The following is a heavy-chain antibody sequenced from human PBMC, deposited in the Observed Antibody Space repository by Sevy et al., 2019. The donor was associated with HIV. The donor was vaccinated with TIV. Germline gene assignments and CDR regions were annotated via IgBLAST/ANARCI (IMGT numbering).Heavy chain of an antibody. V-gene: IGHV3-7*01. CDR2: MKDDGSDK. CDR3: VREGVGGYSYSLDC. CDR1: GFTFSVYW. Sequence: GGSLRLSCAASGFTFSVYWMSWVRQAPGKGLEWVATMKDDGSDKDYVDSVKGRFTISRDNAKNSLYLQMNSLRAEDTAVYYCVREGVGGYSYSLDCWGQGTLVTVSS. D-gene: IGHD5-18*01. J-gene: IGHJ4*02.